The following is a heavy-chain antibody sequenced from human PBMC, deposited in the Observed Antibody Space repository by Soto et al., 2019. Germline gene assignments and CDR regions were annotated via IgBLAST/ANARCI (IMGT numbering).Heavy chain of an antibody. V-gene: IGHV4-61*01. D-gene: IGHD5-12*01. CDR1: GGSVGSGSYY. J-gene: IGHJ6*02. Sequence: SETLSLTCTVSGGSVGSGSYYWSWIRQPPGKGLEWIGYIYYSGSTNYNPSLKSRVTISVDTSKNQFSLKLSSVTAADTAVYYCARDQRGYSGYEYYYYGMDVWGQGTTVTVSS. CDR3: ARDQRGYSGYEYYYYGMDV. CDR2: IYYSGST.